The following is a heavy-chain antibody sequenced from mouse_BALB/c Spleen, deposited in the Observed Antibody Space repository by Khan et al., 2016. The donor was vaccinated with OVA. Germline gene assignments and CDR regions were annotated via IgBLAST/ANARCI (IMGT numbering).Heavy chain of an antibody. CDR1: GYSITSDYA. CDR2: ISYSGNT. CDR3: ARVYWSDCDY. Sequence: VQLKESGPGLVKPSQSLSLTCTVTGYSITSDYAWNWIRQFPGNKLEWMGFISYSGNTNSNPSLQSRISITRDSSKNQFFLQLNSVTTEDTARYYFARVYWSDCDYWVQGTTLTFSS. D-gene: IGHD1-1*01. V-gene: IGHV3-2*02. J-gene: IGHJ2*01.